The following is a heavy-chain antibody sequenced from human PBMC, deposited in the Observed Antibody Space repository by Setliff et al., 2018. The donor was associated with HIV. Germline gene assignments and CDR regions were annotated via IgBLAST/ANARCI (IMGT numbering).Heavy chain of an antibody. V-gene: IGHV4-31*03. CDR3: ARAMSSSWYIDGFDI. CDR2: IYYSGSS. CDR1: GGSISSGYYY. Sequence: SETLSLTCSVSGGSISSGYYYWSWIRQHPGKGLEWIGYIYYSGSSYYNPSLKSRVTVSVDTSKNQFSVKLSSVTAADTAVYYCARAMSSSWYIDGFDIWGQGTVVTVSS. D-gene: IGHD6-13*01. J-gene: IGHJ3*02.